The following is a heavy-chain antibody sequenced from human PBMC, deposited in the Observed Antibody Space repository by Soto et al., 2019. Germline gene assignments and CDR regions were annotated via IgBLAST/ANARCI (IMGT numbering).Heavy chain of an antibody. CDR1: GGSISPYS. J-gene: IGHJ5*02. CDR2: VSHSGRT. D-gene: IGHD4-17*01. CDR3: ARLLGGYDDYGGWCAP. Sequence: QVHLVESGPGLVKPSETLSLTCTISGGSISPYSWTWIRQSPGKGLGWIGYVSHSGRTSYTPSLKSRLTRSLDTSRSQFSLRLKSVSAADTAVYYCARLLGGYDDYGGWCAPWGHGTLVTVSS. V-gene: IGHV4-59*01.